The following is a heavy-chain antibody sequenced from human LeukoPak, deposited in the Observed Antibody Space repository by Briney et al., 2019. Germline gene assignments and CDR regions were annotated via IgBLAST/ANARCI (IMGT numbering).Heavy chain of an antibody. CDR1: GFTFGRYN. CDR2: ISTSGTTT. CDR3: ARDYGGHGEYFDY. Sequence: GGSLRLSCAASGFTFGRYNINWVRQAPGKGLEWVSYISTSGTTTDYSDSVKGRFTMSRDNAKNSVYLQMNSLRDEDTAVYYCARDYGGHGEYFDYWGQGTLVTVSS. D-gene: IGHD4-23*01. J-gene: IGHJ4*02. V-gene: IGHV3-48*02.